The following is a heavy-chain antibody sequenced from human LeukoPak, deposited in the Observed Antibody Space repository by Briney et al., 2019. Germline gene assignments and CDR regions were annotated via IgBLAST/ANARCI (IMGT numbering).Heavy chain of an antibody. CDR1: GFAFSNYW. J-gene: IGHJ6*03. CDR2: INTHGSST. V-gene: IGHV3-74*01. CDR3: LAGYYYYYMDV. D-gene: IGHD3-16*01. Sequence: TGGSLRLSCAASGFAFSNYWLHWARQAPGKGLEWVARINTHGSSTNYADSVKGRFTISRDNAKNTLYLQMTSLSAEDTAVYYALAGYYYYYMDVWGKGTTVTVSS.